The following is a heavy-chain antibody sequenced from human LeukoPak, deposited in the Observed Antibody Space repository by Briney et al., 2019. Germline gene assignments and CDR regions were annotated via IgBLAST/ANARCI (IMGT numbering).Heavy chain of an antibody. V-gene: IGHV3-23*01. D-gene: IGHD2-15*01. CDR3: AKGVGYYYYYGMDV. J-gene: IGHJ6*02. CDR2: ISGSGGST. CDR1: GFTFSSYS. Sequence: GGSLRLSCAASGFTFSSYSMNWVRQAPGKGLEWVSAISGSGGSTYYADSVKGRFTISRDNSKNTLYLQMNSLRAEDTAVYYCAKGVGYYYYYGMDVWGQGTTVTVSS.